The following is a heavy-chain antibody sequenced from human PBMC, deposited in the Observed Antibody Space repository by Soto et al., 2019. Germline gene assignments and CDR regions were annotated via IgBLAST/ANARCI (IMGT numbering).Heavy chain of an antibody. CDR2: ISGSGGST. D-gene: IGHD2-15*01. CDR1: GFTFSSDA. CDR3: AKGSRVVSTFDL. Sequence: GGSLRLSCVASGFTFSSDAMTWVRQAPGKGLEWVSTISGSGGSTYYADSVKGRFTISRDNSKNTLYVLMNSLRGEDTAIYYCAKGSRVVSTFDLWGQGILVTVSS. V-gene: IGHV3-23*01. J-gene: IGHJ5*02.